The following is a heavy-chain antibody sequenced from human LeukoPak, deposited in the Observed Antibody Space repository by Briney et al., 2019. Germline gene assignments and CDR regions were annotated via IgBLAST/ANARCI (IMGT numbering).Heavy chain of an antibody. Sequence: PSETLSLTCTVSGGSISSGDHYWNWIRQPPGKGLEWIGYIYYSGSTYYNPSLKSRVTVSVDTSKNQFSLKLSSVTAADTAVYYCARGTYSGYVVYWGQGTLVTVSS. CDR3: ARGTYSGYVVY. V-gene: IGHV4-30-4*01. CDR2: IYYSGST. D-gene: IGHD5-12*01. CDR1: GGSISSGDHY. J-gene: IGHJ4*02.